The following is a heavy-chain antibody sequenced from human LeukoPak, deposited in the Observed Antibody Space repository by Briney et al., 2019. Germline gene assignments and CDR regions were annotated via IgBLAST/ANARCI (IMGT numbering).Heavy chain of an antibody. CDR2: IYYSGST. V-gene: IGHV4-31*03. Sequence: SETLSLTCTVSGGSISSGGYYWSWIRQHPGKGLEWIGYIYYSGSTYYNPSLKSRVTISVDTSKNQFSLKLSSVTAADTAVYYCARGDLSGSYYNNNWYFDLWGRGTLVTVSS. J-gene: IGHJ2*01. D-gene: IGHD3-10*01. CDR3: ARGDLSGSYYNNNWYFDL. CDR1: GGSISSGGYY.